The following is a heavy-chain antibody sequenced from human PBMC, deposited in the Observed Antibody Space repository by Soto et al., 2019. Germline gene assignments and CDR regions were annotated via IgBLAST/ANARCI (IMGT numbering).Heavy chain of an antibody. D-gene: IGHD6-13*01. Sequence: ASVKLSCKISGYTLTELSMHWVRQAPRQGLEWMGIINPSGGSTSYAQKFQGRVTMTRDTSTSTVYMELSSLRSEDTAVYYCARDLFPSIAAAGTVVDYWGQGTLVTVSS. J-gene: IGHJ4*02. CDR3: ARDLFPSIAAAGTVVDY. CDR2: INPSGGST. CDR1: GYTLTELS. V-gene: IGHV1-46*01.